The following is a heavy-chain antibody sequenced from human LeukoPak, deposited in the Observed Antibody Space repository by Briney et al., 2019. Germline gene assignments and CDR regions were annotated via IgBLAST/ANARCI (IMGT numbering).Heavy chain of an antibody. D-gene: IGHD2-15*01. V-gene: IGHV1-69*04. Sequence: SVKVSCKASGGTFSSYAISWVRQAPGQGLEWMGRIIPILGIANYAQKFQGRVTITADKSTSTAYMELSSLRSEDTGVYYCARDKYCSGGSCYSLIYYYGMDVWGQGTTVTVSS. CDR3: ARDKYCSGGSCYSLIYYYGMDV. J-gene: IGHJ6*02. CDR1: GGTFSSYA. CDR2: IIPILGIA.